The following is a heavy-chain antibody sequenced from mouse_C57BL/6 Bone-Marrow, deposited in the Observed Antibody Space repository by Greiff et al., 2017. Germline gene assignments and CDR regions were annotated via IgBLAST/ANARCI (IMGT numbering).Heavy chain of an antibody. Sequence: EVKLVESGGGLVKPGGSLKLSCAASGFTFSSYTMSWVRQTPEKRLEWVATISGGGGNTYYPDSVKGRFTISRDNAKNTRYRQMSRLRSEDTALYYGARGGAAQAPAWFAYWGQGTLVTVSA. CDR1: GFTFSSYT. J-gene: IGHJ3*01. D-gene: IGHD3-2*02. CDR3: ARGGAAQAPAWFAY. V-gene: IGHV5-9*01. CDR2: ISGGGGNT.